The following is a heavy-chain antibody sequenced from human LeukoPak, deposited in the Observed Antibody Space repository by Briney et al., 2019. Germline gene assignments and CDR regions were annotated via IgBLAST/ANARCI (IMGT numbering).Heavy chain of an antibody. Sequence: GGSLRLSCAASGFDFSICAMTWVRQAPGKGLEWVASIGSPGETYYADSVKGRFAVSRENSQNTVFLQLTSLTAEDTAIYYCAKDATPGNSIWDYFAYWGQGALVTVSS. V-gene: IGHV3-23*01. CDR2: IGSPGET. D-gene: IGHD2-15*01. CDR3: AKDATPGNSIWDYFAY. CDR1: GFDFSICA. J-gene: IGHJ4*02.